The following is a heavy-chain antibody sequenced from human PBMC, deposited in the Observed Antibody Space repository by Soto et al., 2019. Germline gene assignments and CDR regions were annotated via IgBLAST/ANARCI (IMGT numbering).Heavy chain of an antibody. Sequence: EVQLVESGGGLVQPGGSLRLSCVASGFSFRSDWMTWVRQAPGKGLEWVANINQDGSEKYYVDSVKGRFTFSRDNAKNSVYLPMNSLRVEDTAVYYCARAHPRNYYYAMDVWGQGTTVTVSS. CDR3: ARAHPRNYYYAMDV. CDR2: INQDGSEK. CDR1: GFSFRSDW. V-gene: IGHV3-7*01. J-gene: IGHJ6*02.